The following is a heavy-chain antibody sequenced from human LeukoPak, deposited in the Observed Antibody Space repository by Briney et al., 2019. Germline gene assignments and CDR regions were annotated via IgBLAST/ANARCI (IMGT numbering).Heavy chain of an antibody. V-gene: IGHV3-23*01. CDR1: GFTFSSYA. CDR3: AKGGNRYYYYYYYMDV. J-gene: IGHJ6*03. CDR2: ISGSGGST. Sequence: GGSLRLSCAASGFTFSSYAMTWVRQAPGKGLEWVSGISGSGGSTYYADSVKGRFTISRDNSKNTLYLQMNSLRAEDTAVYYCAKGGNRYYYYYYYMDVWGKGTTVTVSS. D-gene: IGHD1-14*01.